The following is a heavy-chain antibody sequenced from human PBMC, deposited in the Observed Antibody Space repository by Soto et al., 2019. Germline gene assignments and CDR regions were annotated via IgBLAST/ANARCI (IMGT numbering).Heavy chain of an antibody. J-gene: IGHJ6*02. Sequence: PGGSLRLSCSASGFTFSSYSMNWVRQAPGKGLEWVSYISSSSSTIYYADSVKGRFTISRDNAKNSLYLQMNGLRDEDTAVYYCAREFGYYYDSSGYYPVGYYYYGMDVWGQGTTVTVSS. CDR2: ISSSSSTI. D-gene: IGHD3-22*01. CDR1: GFTFSSYS. CDR3: AREFGYYYDSSGYYPVGYYYYGMDV. V-gene: IGHV3-48*02.